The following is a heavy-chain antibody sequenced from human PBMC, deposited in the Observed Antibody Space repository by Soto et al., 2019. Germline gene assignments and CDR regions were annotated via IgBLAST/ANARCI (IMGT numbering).Heavy chain of an antibody. V-gene: IGHV3-13*04. CDR2: IGSDGQT. J-gene: IGHJ4*02. Sequence: EVQLVESGGGLVQPGGSLRLSCAASGFTFSTYDMHWVRQTTGKGLEWVSGIGSDGQTYYADSVKGRFTISRENAKNALYLHMHSLRAGDTAVYYCAEIASGTYYRDYWGQGTLVTVSS. D-gene: IGHD1-26*01. CDR1: GFTFSTYD. CDR3: AEIASGTYYRDY.